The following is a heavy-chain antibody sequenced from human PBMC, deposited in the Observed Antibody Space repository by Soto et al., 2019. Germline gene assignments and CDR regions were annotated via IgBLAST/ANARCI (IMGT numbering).Heavy chain of an antibody. Sequence: GGSLRLSCAASGFTFSSYGMHWVRQAPGKGLEWVAVISYDGSNKYYVDSVKGRFTISRDNSKNTLYLQMNSLRAEDTAVYYCVCSGSYYYYYYGMDVWGQGTTVTVSS. CDR3: VCSGSYYYYYYGMDV. D-gene: IGHD3-10*02. J-gene: IGHJ6*02. CDR1: GFTFSSYG. CDR2: ISYDGSNK. V-gene: IGHV3-30*03.